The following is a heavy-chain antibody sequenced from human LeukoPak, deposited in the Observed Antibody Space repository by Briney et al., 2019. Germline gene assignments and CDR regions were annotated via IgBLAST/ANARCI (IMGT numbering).Heavy chain of an antibody. Sequence: SETLSLTCTVSGGSISSYYWSWIRQPPGKGLEWIGYIYYSGSTYYNPSLKSRVTISVDTSKNQFSLKLSSVTAADTAVYYCARDSLDYYDSSGYPYWGQGTLVTVSS. V-gene: IGHV4-59*12. D-gene: IGHD3-22*01. CDR2: IYYSGST. CDR1: GGSISSYY. J-gene: IGHJ4*02. CDR3: ARDSLDYYDSSGYPY.